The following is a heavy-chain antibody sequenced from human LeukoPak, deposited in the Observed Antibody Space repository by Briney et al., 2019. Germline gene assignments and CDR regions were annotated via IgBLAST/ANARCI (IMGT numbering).Heavy chain of an antibody. CDR1: GGSISSGDHY. V-gene: IGHV4-30-4*01. D-gene: IGHD4/OR15-4a*01. CDR2: IYYSGST. Sequence: SETLSLTCTVSGGSISSGDHYWSWIRQPPGKGLERIGDIYYSGSTYYNPSLKSRATISVDTSKNQFSLKLSSVTAADTAVYYCARGRDYGDNWFDPWGQGTLVTVSS. CDR3: ARGRDYGDNWFDP. J-gene: IGHJ5*02.